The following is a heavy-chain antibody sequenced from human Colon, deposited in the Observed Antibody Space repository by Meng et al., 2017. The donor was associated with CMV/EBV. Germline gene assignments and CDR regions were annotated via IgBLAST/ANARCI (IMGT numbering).Heavy chain of an antibody. J-gene: IGHJ6*02. CDR1: GFSFSSYE. CDR3: VRYENLQHGMDV. D-gene: IGHD1-1*01. V-gene: IGHV3-7*01. CDR2: IKQDGSET. Sequence: GESLKISCAASGFSFSSYEMNWVRQAPGKGLEWVVNIKQDGSETHYVDSVKGRFTVSRDNAKNSVYLQMNNLRAEDTAVYYCVRYENLQHGMDVWGQGTTVTVSS.